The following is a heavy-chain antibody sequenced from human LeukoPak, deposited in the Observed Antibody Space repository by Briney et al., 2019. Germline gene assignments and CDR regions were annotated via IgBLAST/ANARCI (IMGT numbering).Heavy chain of an antibody. V-gene: IGHV3-48*03. CDR2: ISSSGSTI. Sequence: GGSLRLSCAASGFTVSSYEMNWVRQAPGKGLEWVSYISSSGSTIYYADSVKGRFTISRDNAKSSLYLQMNSLRAEDTAVYYCARGPSGYHNTGGQGTLVTVSS. CDR1: GFTVSSYE. J-gene: IGHJ4*02. D-gene: IGHD5-12*01. CDR3: ARGPSGYHNT.